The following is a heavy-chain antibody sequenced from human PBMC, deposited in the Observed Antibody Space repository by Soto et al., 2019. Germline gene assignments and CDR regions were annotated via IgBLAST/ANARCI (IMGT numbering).Heavy chain of an antibody. J-gene: IGHJ4*02. V-gene: IGHV1-18*01. CDR2: ISAYNGNT. Sequence: ASVKVSCKASGYTFTSYGISWVRQAPGQGLEWMGWISAYNGNTNYAQKLQGRVTMTTDTSTSTAYMELRSLRSDDTAVYYCARVWYPDIAAAGRAQFDYWGQGTLVTVSS. D-gene: IGHD6-13*01. CDR1: GYTFTSYG. CDR3: ARVWYPDIAAAGRAQFDY.